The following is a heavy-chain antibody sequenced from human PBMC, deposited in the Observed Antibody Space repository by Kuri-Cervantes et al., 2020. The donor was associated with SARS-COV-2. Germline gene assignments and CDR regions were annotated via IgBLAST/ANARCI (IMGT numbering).Heavy chain of an antibody. CDR1: EFTFSSYS. V-gene: IGHV3-21*01. CDR3: ARGGLGGQLVDGMDV. CDR2: ISSSSSYI. D-gene: IGHD6-6*01. J-gene: IGHJ6*02. Sequence: ESLSLTCAASEFTFSSYSMNWVRQAPGKGLEWVSSISSSSSYIYYADSVKGRFTISRDNAKNSLYLQMNSLRAEDTAVYYCARGGLGGQLVDGMDVWGQGTTVTVSS.